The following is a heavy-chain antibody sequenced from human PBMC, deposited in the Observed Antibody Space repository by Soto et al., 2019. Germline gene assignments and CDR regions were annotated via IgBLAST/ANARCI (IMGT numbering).Heavy chain of an antibody. CDR2: IHAGKGTP. CDR3: ARAPRGCYYDSSGSFDY. CDR1: GYTFTSYA. J-gene: IGHJ4*02. Sequence: QVPLVQSGAEVKKPGASVKVSCKASGYTFTSYAMHWVRQAPGQRREWMGWIHAGKGTPKYSQKFQGRVTITRDTSESTAYMELSSLRSEDTAVYYCARAPRGCYYDSSGSFDYWGQGTLVTVSS. V-gene: IGHV1-3*01. D-gene: IGHD3-22*01.